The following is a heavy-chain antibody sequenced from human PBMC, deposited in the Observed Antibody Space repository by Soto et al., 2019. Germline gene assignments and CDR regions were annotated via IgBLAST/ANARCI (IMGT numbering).Heavy chain of an antibody. J-gene: IGHJ4*02. D-gene: IGHD2-15*01. CDR2: IYYSGST. CDR1: GGSLSSSSYY. V-gene: IGHV4-39*01. CDR3: ARRWGSAADY. Sequence: SETLSLTCSVSGGSLSSSSYYWGWIRQPPGKGLEWIGSIYYSGSTYYNPSLKSRVTISVDTSKNQFSLKLSSVTAADTAVYYCARRWGSAADYCGQGTLVTVS.